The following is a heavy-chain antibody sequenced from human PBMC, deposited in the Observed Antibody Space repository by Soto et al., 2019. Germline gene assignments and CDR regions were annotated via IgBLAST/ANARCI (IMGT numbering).Heavy chain of an antibody. D-gene: IGHD1-1*01. V-gene: IGHV1-69*13. J-gene: IGHJ4*02. CDR2: IIPIFGTA. Sequence: SVKVSCKASGGTFSSYAISWVRQAPGQGLEWMGGIIPIFGTANYAQKFQGRVTITADESTSTAYMELSSLRSEDTAVYYCARAWNIRGLLFDYWGQGTLVTVSS. CDR1: GGTFSSYA. CDR3: ARAWNIRGLLFDY.